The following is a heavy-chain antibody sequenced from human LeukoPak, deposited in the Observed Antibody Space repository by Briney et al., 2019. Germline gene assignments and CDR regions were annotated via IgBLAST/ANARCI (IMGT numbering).Heavy chain of an antibody. J-gene: IGHJ1*01. Sequence: PGGSLRLSCAASGFTVSSNYMSWVRQAPGKGLEWVSVIYSGGSTYYADSVKGRFTISRDNSKNTLYLQMNSLRAEDTAVYYCAREELSSFFQHWGQGTLVTVSS. D-gene: IGHD1-26*01. CDR2: IYSGGST. CDR3: AREELSSFFQH. CDR1: GFTVSSNY. V-gene: IGHV3-66*01.